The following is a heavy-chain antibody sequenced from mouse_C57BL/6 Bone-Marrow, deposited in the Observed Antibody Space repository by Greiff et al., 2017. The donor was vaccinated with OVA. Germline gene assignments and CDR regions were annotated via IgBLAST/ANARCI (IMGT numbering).Heavy chain of an antibody. Sequence: VQLQQPGAELVKPGASVKMSCKASGYTFTSYWITWVKQRPGQGLAWIGDIYPGSGSTNYNEKFKSKATLTVDTSSSTAYMQLSSLTSEDSAVYYCASYYYGNSPFAYWGQGTLVTVSA. J-gene: IGHJ3*01. V-gene: IGHV1-55*01. CDR1: GYTFTSYW. CDR2: IYPGSGST. D-gene: IGHD1-1*01. CDR3: ASYYYGNSPFAY.